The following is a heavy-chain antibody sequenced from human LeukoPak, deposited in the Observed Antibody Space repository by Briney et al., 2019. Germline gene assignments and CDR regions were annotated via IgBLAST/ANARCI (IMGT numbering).Heavy chain of an antibody. J-gene: IGHJ6*03. D-gene: IGHD3-10*01. CDR1: GGTFSSYA. CDR2: IXPIFGTA. CDR3: ASCLYGSGNFYYYMDV. Sequence: SVXVXCKASGGTFSSYAISWVRQAPGQGXXXXXGIXPIFGTANYAQKFQGRVTITADESTSTAYMELSSLRSEDTAVYYCASCLYGSGNFYYYMDVWGKGTTVTVSS. V-gene: IGHV1-69*13.